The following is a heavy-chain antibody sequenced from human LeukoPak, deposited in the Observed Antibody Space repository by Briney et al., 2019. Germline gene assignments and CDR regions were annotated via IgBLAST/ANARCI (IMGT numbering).Heavy chain of an antibody. CDR2: IKSKTDGGTT. CDR3: TSGWYPYYFDY. Sequence: GGSLRLSCAASGFTFSNAWMSWVRPAPGKGLEGVGRIKSKTDGGTTDYAAPVKGRFTISRDDSKNTLYLQVNSLKTEDTAVYYCTSGWYPYYFDYWGQGTLVTVSS. CDR1: GFTFSNAW. V-gene: IGHV3-15*01. D-gene: IGHD6-19*01. J-gene: IGHJ4*02.